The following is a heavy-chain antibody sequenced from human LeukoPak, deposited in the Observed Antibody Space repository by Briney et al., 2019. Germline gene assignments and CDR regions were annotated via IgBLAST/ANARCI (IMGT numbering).Heavy chain of an antibody. J-gene: IGHJ4*02. V-gene: IGHV1-69*04. CDR3: ARDSASAVAGDY. CDR2: IIPILGIA. D-gene: IGHD6-19*01. Sequence: ASVKVSCKASGDTFSSYAISWVRQAPGQGLEWMGRIIPILGIANYAQKFQGRVTITADKSTSTAYMELSSLRSEDTAVYYCARDSASAVAGDYWGQGTLVTVSS. CDR1: GDTFSSYA.